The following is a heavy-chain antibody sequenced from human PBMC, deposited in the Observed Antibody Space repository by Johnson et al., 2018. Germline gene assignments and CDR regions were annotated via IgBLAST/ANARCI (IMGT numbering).Heavy chain of an antibody. CDR3: AKDFYSGEIPDDDGFDI. CDR1: GFTFSSYG. D-gene: IGHD4-11*01. CDR2: IWPDGGNK. J-gene: IGHJ3*02. V-gene: IGHV3-33*03. Sequence: QVQLMQSGGGVVQPGRSLTLSCAASGFTFSSYGMHWVRQPPGKGLEWVAVIWPDGGNKFYTDSVKGRFIISRDNAKTYLYLQMKRMRAEDTAFYYCAKDFYSGEIPDDDGFDIWGQGTMVTVSS.